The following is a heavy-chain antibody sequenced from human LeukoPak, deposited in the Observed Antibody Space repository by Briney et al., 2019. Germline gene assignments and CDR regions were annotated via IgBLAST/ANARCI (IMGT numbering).Heavy chain of an antibody. J-gene: IGHJ4*02. V-gene: IGHV3-9*01. CDR3: AKETTYPYGDFES. CDR2: ITWNSADI. CDR1: AFTFDDYS. Sequence: GGSLRLSCAASAFTFDDYSMHWVRQAPGKGLEWVSGITWNSADIGYAASVKGRFTISRDNAKNFLYLQMNSLRPEDAAFYYCAKETTYPYGDFESWGQGTLVTVSS. D-gene: IGHD4-17*01.